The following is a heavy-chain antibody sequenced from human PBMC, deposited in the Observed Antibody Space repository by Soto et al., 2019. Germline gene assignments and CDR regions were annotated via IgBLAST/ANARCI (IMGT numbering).Heavy chain of an antibody. Sequence: LSLTCTVSGGSISSYYWSWIRQPAGKGLEWIGRIYTSGSTNYNPSLKSRVTMSVDTSKNQFSLKLSSVTAADTAVYYCARDRATVTEMYYYYGMDVWGQGTTVTVSS. D-gene: IGHD4-4*01. CDR3: ARDRATVTEMYYYYGMDV. J-gene: IGHJ6*02. CDR1: GGSISSYY. V-gene: IGHV4-4*07. CDR2: IYTSGST.